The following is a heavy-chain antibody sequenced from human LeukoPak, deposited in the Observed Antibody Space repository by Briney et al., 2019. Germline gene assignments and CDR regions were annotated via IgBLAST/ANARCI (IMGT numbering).Heavy chain of an antibody. V-gene: IGHV1-18*01. D-gene: IGHD2-15*01. CDR1: GYTFTSYG. CDR2: ISAYNGNT. Sequence: AASVKVSCKASGYTFTSYGISWVRQAPGQGLEWMGWISAYNGNTNYAQKLQGRVTMTTDTSTSTAYMELRGLRSDDTAVYYCARSGLIWGYCSGGSCPGEYYFDYWGQGTLVTVSS. CDR3: ARSGLIWGYCSGGSCPGEYYFDY. J-gene: IGHJ4*02.